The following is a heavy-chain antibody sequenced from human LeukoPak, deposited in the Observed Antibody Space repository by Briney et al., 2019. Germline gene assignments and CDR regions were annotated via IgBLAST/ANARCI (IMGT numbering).Heavy chain of an antibody. CDR1: GFTFSSYS. Sequence: GGSLRLSCAASGFTFSSYSMNWVRQAPGKGLEWVSSISSSSSYIYYADSVKGRFTISRDNTKNSLYLQMNSLRAEDTAVYYCERVGSYYDFWSGYSGYWGQGTLVTVSS. CDR2: ISSSSSYI. CDR3: ERVGSYYDFWSGYSGY. D-gene: IGHD3-3*01. J-gene: IGHJ4*02. V-gene: IGHV3-21*01.